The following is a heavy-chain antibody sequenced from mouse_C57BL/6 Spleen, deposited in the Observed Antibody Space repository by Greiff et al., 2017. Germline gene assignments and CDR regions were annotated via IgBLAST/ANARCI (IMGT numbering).Heavy chain of an antibody. CDR3: ARGDTCATVVGPDG. V-gene: IGHV1-81*01. D-gene: IGHD1-1*01. Sequence: QVQLQQSGAELARPGASVKLSCKASGYTFTSYGISWVKQRTGQGLEWIGEIYPRSGNTYYNEKFKGKATLTADTSSSTAYMELRSLTSEDSAVYECARGDTCATVVGPDGWGTGTTVTVAS. CDR2: IYPRSGNT. J-gene: IGHJ1*03. CDR1: GYTFTSYG.